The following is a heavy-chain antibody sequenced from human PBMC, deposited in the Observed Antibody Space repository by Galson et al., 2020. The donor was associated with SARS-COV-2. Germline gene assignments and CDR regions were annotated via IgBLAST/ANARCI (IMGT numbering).Heavy chain of an antibody. CDR3: ARANFDIVVGPAGTPTQLDY. CDR1: GYTFGNYP. J-gene: IGHJ4*02. CDR2: ISAYKGDF. Sequence: ASVKVSCKTSGYTFGNYPIAWVRQAPGHGIEWVGWISAYKGDFQYARTLQDRVTMTTDTYTSTAYVELRSLKADDSAIYYCARANFDIVVGPAGTPTQLDYWGQGTLVTVSS. D-gene: IGHD2-2*01. V-gene: IGHV1-18*04.